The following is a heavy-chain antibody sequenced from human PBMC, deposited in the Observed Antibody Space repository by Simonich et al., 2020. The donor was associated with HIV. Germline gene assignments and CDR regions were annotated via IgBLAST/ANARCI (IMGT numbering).Heavy chain of an antibody. D-gene: IGHD6-13*01. J-gene: IGHJ4*02. CDR2: ISYDGSNK. CDR1: GFTFRSYA. Sequence: QVQLVESGGGVVQPGRSLRLSCAASGFTFRSYAMHWFRQALGKGRGWVAVISYDGSNKDYADSVKGRFTISRDNSKNTLYLQMNSLRAEDTAVYYCARGPLGASSSWYGVHGVFDYWGQGTLVTVSS. V-gene: IGHV3-30*07. CDR3: ARGPLGASSSWYGVHGVFDY.